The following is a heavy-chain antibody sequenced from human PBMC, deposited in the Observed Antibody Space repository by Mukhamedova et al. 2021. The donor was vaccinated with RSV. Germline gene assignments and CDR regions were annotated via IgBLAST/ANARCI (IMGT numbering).Heavy chain of an antibody. V-gene: IGHV3-23*01. J-gene: IGHJ2*01. D-gene: IGHD4/OR15-4a*01. Sequence: YADSVKGRFTISRDNSKNTLYLQMNSLRAEDTAVYYCAKVRRDSGWYFDLWCRGTLVTVSS. CDR3: AKVRRDSGWYFDL.